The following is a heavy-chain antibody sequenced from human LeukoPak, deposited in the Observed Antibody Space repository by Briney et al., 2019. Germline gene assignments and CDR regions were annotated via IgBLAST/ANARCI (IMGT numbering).Heavy chain of an antibody. J-gene: IGHJ4*02. CDR1: NDFLSTSHW. D-gene: IGHD3-22*01. CDR3: ARGEYYDSSGYYSPPPIDY. V-gene: IGHV4-4*02. Sequence: RPSETLSLTCAVSNDFLSTSHWWTWVRQSPGEGLEWIGEVSVGGSTNYNPSLKSRVTMSLDKSKNQFSLNLNSVTAADTAVYYCARGEYYDSSGYYSPPPIDYWGQGTLVTVSS. CDR2: VSVGGST.